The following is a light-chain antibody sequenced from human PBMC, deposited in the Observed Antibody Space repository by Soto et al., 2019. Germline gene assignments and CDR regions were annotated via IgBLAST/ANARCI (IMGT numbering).Light chain of an antibody. CDR1: QSVSSSY. V-gene: IGKV3-20*01. CDR2: GAS. CDR3: QQYGSSLLFT. Sequence: IVLTQSPGTLSLSPGERATLSCRASQSVSSSYLAWYQQNPGQAPMLLIYGASSRATGIPDRFSGSGSGTDFPLTISRLDPEDFAVYYCQQYGSSLLFTFGPGTNVDIK. J-gene: IGKJ3*01.